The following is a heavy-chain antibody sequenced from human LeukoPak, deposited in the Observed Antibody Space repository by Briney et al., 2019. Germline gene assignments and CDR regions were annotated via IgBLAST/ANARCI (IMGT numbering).Heavy chain of an antibody. Sequence: GGSLRLSCAASGFTFSSYAMSWVRQAPGKGLEWVSAISGSGGSTYYADSVKGRFTISRDNSKNTLYLQMNSLRAEDTAVYYCAKDLRNGYCSSTSCYSGYQSPDYWGQGTLVTVSS. CDR1: GFTFSSYA. CDR3: AKDLRNGYCSSTSCYSGYQSPDY. CDR2: ISGSGGST. V-gene: IGHV3-23*01. D-gene: IGHD2-2*03. J-gene: IGHJ4*02.